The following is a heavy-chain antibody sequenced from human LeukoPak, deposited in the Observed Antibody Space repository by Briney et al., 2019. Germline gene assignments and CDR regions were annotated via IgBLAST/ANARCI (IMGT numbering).Heavy chain of an antibody. CDR3: AKDMGSSWPYDAFDI. CDR2: ISWTSGSI. V-gene: IGHV3-9*01. CDR1: GFTFVDYA. D-gene: IGHD6-13*01. Sequence: PGGSLRLSCAASGFTFVDYAMDWVRQAPGKGVDGVSGISWTSGSIDYADSVKGRFTISRDNAKNSLYLQMNSLRAEDTALYYCAKDMGSSWPYDAFDIWGQGTMVTVSS. J-gene: IGHJ3*02.